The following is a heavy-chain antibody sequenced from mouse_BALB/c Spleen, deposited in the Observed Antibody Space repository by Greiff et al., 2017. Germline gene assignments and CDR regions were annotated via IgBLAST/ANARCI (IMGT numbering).Heavy chain of an antibody. J-gene: IGHJ1*01. D-gene: IGHD1-1*01. V-gene: IGHV5-6*01. CDR2: ISSGGSYT. CDR1: GFTFSSYG. CDR3: ARHAILRYFDV. Sequence: EVQLVESGGGLVQPGGSLKLSCAASGFTFSSYGMSWVRQTPDKRLEWVATISSGGSYTYYPDSVKGRFTISRDNAKNTLYLQMSSLKSEDTAMYYCARHAILRYFDVWGAGTTVTVSS.